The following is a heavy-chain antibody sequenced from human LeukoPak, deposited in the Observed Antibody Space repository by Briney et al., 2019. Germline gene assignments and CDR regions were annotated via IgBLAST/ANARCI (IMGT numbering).Heavy chain of an antibody. V-gene: IGHV3-33*01. CDR1: GFTFSSYG. Sequence: GGSLRLSCAASGFTFSSYGMHWVRQAPGKGLEWVAVIWYDGSNKYYADSVKGRFTISRDNSKNTLYLQMNSLSAEDTAVYYCAREGSSWSSDYWGQGTLVTVSS. CDR3: AREGSSWSSDY. J-gene: IGHJ4*02. CDR2: IWYDGSNK. D-gene: IGHD6-13*01.